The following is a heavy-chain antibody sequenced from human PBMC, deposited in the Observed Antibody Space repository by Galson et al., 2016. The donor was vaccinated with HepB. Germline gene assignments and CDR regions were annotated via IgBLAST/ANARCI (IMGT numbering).Heavy chain of an antibody. Sequence: LSLTCAVSVVSISSSSYSWGWVRPPHGEGREWNGSTYSSGSPSYNTTPRRRVPIPGNTSKTQFTLKLSSVTAADTAVYYCARYVGQVGYPRAAGGIAYWGQGTLVTVSS. CDR2: TYSSGSP. V-gene: IGHV4-39*01. CDR1: VVSISSSSYS. D-gene: IGHD6-13*01. J-gene: IGHJ4*02. CDR3: ARYVGQVGYPRAAGGIAY.